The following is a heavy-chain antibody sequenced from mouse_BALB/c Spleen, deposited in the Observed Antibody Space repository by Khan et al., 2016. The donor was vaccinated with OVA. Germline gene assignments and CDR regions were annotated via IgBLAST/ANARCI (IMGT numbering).Heavy chain of an antibody. V-gene: IGHV3-1*02. CDR3: ASAGTTVVAYWNFDV. Sequence: EVPLVESGPDLVKPSQSLSLTCTVTGYSITSGYSWHWIRQFPGNKLDGMDYIHYSGSTKYNPSLKSRISITRDTSTNHFYLQLNSVTTEDTATCDCASAGTTVVAYWNFDVWGAGTTVTVSS. D-gene: IGHD1-1*01. J-gene: IGHJ1*01. CDR1: GYSITSGYS. CDR2: IHYSGST.